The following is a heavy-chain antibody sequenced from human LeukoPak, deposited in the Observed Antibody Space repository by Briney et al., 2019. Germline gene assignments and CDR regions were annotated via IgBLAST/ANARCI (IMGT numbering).Heavy chain of an antibody. CDR2: IYTSGST. J-gene: IGHJ4*02. D-gene: IGHD3-22*01. CDR1: GGSISSYY. Sequence: SETLFLTCTVSGGSISSYYWSWIRQPAGKGLEWIGRIYTSGSTYYNPSLKSRVTISVDTSMTAADTAVYYCASAQDSSGYYLEYFDYWGQGTLVTVSS. V-gene: IGHV4-4*07. CDR3: ASAQDSSGYYLEYFDY.